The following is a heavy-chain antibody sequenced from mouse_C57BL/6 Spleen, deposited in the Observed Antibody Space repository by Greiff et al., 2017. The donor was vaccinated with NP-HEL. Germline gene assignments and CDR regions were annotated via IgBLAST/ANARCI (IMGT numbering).Heavy chain of an antibody. J-gene: IGHJ3*01. CDR3: ARGGNSNYEGFAY. D-gene: IGHD2-5*01. CDR1: GYTFTDYY. Sequence: LVKPGASVKISCKASGYTFTDYYMNWVKQSHGKSLEWIGDINPNNGGTSYNQKFKGKATLTVDKSSSTAYMELRSLTSEDSAVYYCARGGNSNYEGFAYWGQGTLVTVSA. CDR2: INPNNGGT. V-gene: IGHV1-26*01.